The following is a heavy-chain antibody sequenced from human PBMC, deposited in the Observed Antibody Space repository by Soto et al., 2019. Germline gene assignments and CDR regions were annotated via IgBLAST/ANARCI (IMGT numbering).Heavy chain of an antibody. V-gene: IGHV1-18*04. J-gene: IGHJ3*02. CDR3: ARWAFGSNDWYFGAFDI. D-gene: IGHD2-21*01. CDR2: ISTSDGNT. Sequence: QVQLVQSGPEIKKPGASVKVACKASGYTFSNFGISWVRQAPGQGPEWLGWISTSDGNTNYAQRLHERVTMTTDTSTTTAYMELRSLTLDDTAVYCCARWAFGSNDWYFGAFDIWGQGTLVTVSP. CDR1: GYTFSNFG.